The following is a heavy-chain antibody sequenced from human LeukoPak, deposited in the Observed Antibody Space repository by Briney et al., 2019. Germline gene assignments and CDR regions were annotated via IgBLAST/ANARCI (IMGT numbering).Heavy chain of an antibody. CDR3: ARDLRDRSGRNYFDY. CDR2: ISYDGSNE. D-gene: IGHD3-22*01. J-gene: IGHJ4*02. Sequence: GGSLRLSCAASGFTFSSYGMHWVRQAPGKGLEWVAVISYDGSNEYYADSVKGRFTISRDNSKNTLYLQMNSLRAEDTAVYYCARDLRDRSGRNYFDYWGQGTLVTVSS. V-gene: IGHV3-30*03. CDR1: GFTFSSYG.